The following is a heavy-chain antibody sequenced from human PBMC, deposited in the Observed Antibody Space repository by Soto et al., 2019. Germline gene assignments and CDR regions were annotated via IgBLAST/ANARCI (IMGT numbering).Heavy chain of an antibody. J-gene: IGHJ5*02. Sequence: PSETLSLTCAVSGGSISSSNWWSWVRQPPGKGLEWIGEIYHSGSTNYNPSLKSRVTISVDKSKNQFSLKLSSVTAADTAVYYCARDPGAAVAGTPGGFDPWGQGTLVTVSS. CDR2: IYHSGST. D-gene: IGHD6-19*01. CDR3: ARDPGAAVAGTPGGFDP. CDR1: GGSISSSNW. V-gene: IGHV4-4*02.